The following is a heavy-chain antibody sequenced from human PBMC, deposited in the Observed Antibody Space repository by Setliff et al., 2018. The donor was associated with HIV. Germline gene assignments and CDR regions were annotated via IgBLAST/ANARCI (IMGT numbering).Heavy chain of an antibody. CDR1: GDSVSNVGYY. CDR3: VRIWDIVGGPSDY. Sequence: KPSETLSLTCTVSGDSVSNVGYYWGWIRQSPGKGLEWIGSIYYSGSTSYNPSLKSRVTISVHTSKNQFSLRLTSVTAADTAVYYCVRIWDIVGGPSDYWGLGNMVTVS. V-gene: IGHV4-39*01. D-gene: IGHD1-26*01. J-gene: IGHJ4*02. CDR2: IYYSGST.